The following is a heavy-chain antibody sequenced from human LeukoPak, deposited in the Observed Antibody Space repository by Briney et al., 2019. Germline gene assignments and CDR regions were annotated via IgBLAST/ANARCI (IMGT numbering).Heavy chain of an antibody. Sequence: PGGSLRLSCAASGFTFSSYAMHWVRQAPGKGLEYVSAISSNGGSTYYANSVKGRFTISRDNSKNTLYLQMGSLRAEDMAVYYCARAREYCSSTSCYSEPYYYGMDVWGQGTTVTVSS. V-gene: IGHV3-64*01. J-gene: IGHJ6*02. CDR3: ARAREYCSSTSCYSEPYYYGMDV. CDR1: GFTFSSYA. CDR2: ISSNGGST. D-gene: IGHD2-2*02.